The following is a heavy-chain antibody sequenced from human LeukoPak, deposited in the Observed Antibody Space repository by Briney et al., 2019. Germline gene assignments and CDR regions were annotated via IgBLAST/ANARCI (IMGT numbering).Heavy chain of an antibody. J-gene: IGHJ3*02. Sequence: GGSLRLSCAASGFSFSNYWMKWVRQDPGKGLEWVANINEDGSEKYYVDSVRGRFTISRDNAKNSLYLQMNSLRAEDTAVYYCAREGGNSFDAFDIWGQGTMVTVSS. V-gene: IGHV3-7*03. CDR1: GFSFSNYW. CDR3: AREGGNSFDAFDI. D-gene: IGHD4-23*01. CDR2: INEDGSEK.